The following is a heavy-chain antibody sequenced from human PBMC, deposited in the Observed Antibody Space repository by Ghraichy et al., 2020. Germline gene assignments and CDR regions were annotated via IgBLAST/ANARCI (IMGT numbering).Heavy chain of an antibody. Sequence: SETLSLTCAVYGGSFSGYYWSWIRQPPGKGLEWIGEINHSGSTNYNPSLKSRVTISVDTSKNQFSLKLSSVTAADTAVYYCARGSQKLRFLEWHYGMDVWGQGTTVTVSS. V-gene: IGHV4-34*01. D-gene: IGHD3-3*01. CDR2: INHSGST. CDR3: ARGSQKLRFLEWHYGMDV. J-gene: IGHJ6*02. CDR1: GGSFSGYY.